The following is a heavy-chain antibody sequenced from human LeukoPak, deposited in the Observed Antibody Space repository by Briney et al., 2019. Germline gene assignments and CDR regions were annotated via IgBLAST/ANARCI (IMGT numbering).Heavy chain of an antibody. V-gene: IGHV4-59*01. J-gene: IGHJ5*02. CDR1: GGSISSYY. Sequence: SETLSLTCTVSGGSISSYYWSWIRQPPGKGLEWIGNIYYSGSTNYNPSLKSRVTISVDTSKNQFSLKLSSVTAADTAVYYCAREQWLGPGGFDPWGQGALVTVSS. D-gene: IGHD6-19*01. CDR2: IYYSGST. CDR3: AREQWLGPGGFDP.